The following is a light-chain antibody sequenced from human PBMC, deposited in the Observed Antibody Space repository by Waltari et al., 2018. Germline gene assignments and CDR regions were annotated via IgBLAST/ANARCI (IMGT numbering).Light chain of an antibody. V-gene: IGLV2-23*02. CDR3: SSYAGSSKGV. Sequence: QSALTQPASVSGSPGPSLPLPCPGTSSDVGNYKRVSWYQQHPGKAPKLMIYAVSKRPSGVSDRFSVSKSGDMASLTSSGLQPEDEAEYFCSSYAGSSKGVFGGGTKVTVL. CDR1: SSDVGNYKR. J-gene: IGLJ2*01. CDR2: AVS.